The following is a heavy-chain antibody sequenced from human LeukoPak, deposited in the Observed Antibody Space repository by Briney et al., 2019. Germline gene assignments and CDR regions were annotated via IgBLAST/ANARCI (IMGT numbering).Heavy chain of an antibody. CDR2: IRSKTYGGTT. V-gene: IGHV3-49*04. D-gene: IGHD4/OR15-4a*01. Sequence: GGSLRLSCTASGFTFGDDGVTWVRQAPGKGLEWVGLIRSKTYGGTTEYAASVKGRFTVSRDDSKSPGYLQMNSLKTEDTAVYYCGRDMVLSLTGIMRYYGLDVWGQGATVTVSS. CDR1: GFTFGDDG. J-gene: IGHJ6*02. CDR3: GRDMVLSLTGIMRYYGLDV.